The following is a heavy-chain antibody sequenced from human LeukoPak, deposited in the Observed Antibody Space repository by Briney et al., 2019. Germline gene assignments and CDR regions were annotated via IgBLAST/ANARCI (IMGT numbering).Heavy chain of an antibody. Sequence: ASVKVSCKASGYTFTGHYMHWVRQAPGQGLEWMGWINPNSGGTNYTQKFQGWVTMTRDTSISTAYMELSRLRSEDTAVYYCARQGEYSGYQGFDYWGQGTLVTVSS. J-gene: IGHJ4*02. CDR3: ARQGEYSGYQGFDY. CDR2: INPNSGGT. V-gene: IGHV1-2*04. D-gene: IGHD5-12*01. CDR1: GYTFTGHY.